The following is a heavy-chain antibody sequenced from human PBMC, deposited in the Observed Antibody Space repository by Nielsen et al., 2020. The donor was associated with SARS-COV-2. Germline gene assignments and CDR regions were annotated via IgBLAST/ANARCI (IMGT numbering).Heavy chain of an antibody. J-gene: IGHJ6*02. Sequence: GESLKISCAASGFTFSSYAMHWVRQAPGKGLEWVAVISYDGSNKYYADSVKARFTISRDNSKNTLYLQMNSLRAEDTAVYYCARSLTLIGGYYGMDVWGQGTTVTVSS. D-gene: IGHD7-27*01. CDR3: ARSLTLIGGYYGMDV. V-gene: IGHV3-30-3*01. CDR1: GFTFSSYA. CDR2: ISYDGSNK.